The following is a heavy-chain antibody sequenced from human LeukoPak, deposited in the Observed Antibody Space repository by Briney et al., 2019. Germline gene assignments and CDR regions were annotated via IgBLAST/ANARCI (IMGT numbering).Heavy chain of an antibody. Sequence: PGGSLRLSCAASGFTVSSSYMNWVRQAPGKGLEWVSIIYSGGGTYYADSVEGRFTISRDNSKNTLHLQMNSLRAEDTAVYYCAREGYDSGGYLSRRGPDYKRMGYYFDSWGQGTLVTVSS. CDR1: GFTVSSSY. CDR2: IYSGGGT. V-gene: IGHV3-66*01. J-gene: IGHJ4*02. D-gene: IGHD3-22*01. CDR3: AREGYDSGGYLSRRGPDYKRMGYYFDS.